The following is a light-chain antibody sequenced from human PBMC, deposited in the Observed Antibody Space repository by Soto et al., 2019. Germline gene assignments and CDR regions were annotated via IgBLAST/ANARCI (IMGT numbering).Light chain of an antibody. V-gene: IGKV4-1*01. CDR1: QSVLYSSNNKNY. J-gene: IGKJ1*01. CDR3: HQYYSTPT. Sequence: DIVMTQSPDSLAVSLGERATINCKSSQSVLYSSNNKNYLAWYQQKPGQPPKLLFYWASTRESGVPDRFSGSGSGTDFTLTISSLQAEDVAVYYCHQYYSTPTFGQGTKVEIK. CDR2: WAS.